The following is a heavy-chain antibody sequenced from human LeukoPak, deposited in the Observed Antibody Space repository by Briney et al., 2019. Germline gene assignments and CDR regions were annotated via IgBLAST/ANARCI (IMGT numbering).Heavy chain of an antibody. CDR3: ARDRCSGGSCYANDY. D-gene: IGHD2-15*01. Sequence: GGSLRLSCAASGFTFSSYWMHWVRQAPGKGLVWVSRINSDGSSTSYADSVKGRFTISRDNAKNTLYLQMNNLRAEDTAVYYCARDRCSGGSCYANDYWGQGTLVTVSS. CDR1: GFTFSSYW. J-gene: IGHJ4*02. CDR2: INSDGSST. V-gene: IGHV3-74*01.